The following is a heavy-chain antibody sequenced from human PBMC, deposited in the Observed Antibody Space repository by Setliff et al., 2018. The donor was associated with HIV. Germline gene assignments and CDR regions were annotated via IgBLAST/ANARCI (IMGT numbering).Heavy chain of an antibody. CDR3: ARRSDWFDP. Sequence: KPSETLSLTCTVSGGSISISDWSWIRQPPGKGLEWIGCIYTSGNTNYDPSLKSRVTISVGTSKNQFSLKLASVTAADTAVYFCARRSDWFDPWGQGTLVTVSS. CDR1: GGSISISD. V-gene: IGHV4-4*09. J-gene: IGHJ5*02. CDR2: IYTSGNT.